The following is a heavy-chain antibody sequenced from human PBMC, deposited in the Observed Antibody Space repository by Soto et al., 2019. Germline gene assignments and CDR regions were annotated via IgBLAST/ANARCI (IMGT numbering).Heavy chain of an antibody. CDR3: AREGASSWYLGY. CDR2: IYSGGGT. J-gene: IGHJ4*02. V-gene: IGHV3-53*01. Sequence: GGSLKLSCAASGFTVSSNYISWNRLVPGKGLEWVSVIYSGGGTYYADSVKGRFTISRDNSKNTLYLQMNSLRAEDTAVYYCAREGASSWYLGYWGQGTLVTVSS. CDR1: GFTVSSNY. D-gene: IGHD6-13*01.